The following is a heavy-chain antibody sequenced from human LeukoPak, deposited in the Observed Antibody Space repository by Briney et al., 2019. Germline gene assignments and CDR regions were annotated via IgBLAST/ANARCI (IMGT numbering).Heavy chain of an antibody. D-gene: IGHD3-10*01. CDR1: GYTFSRYG. Sequence: ASVKVSCKAFGYTFSRYGVSWVRQAPGQGLEWMGWINTNTGNPTYAQGFTGRFVFSLDTSVSTAYLQISSLKAEDTAVYYCARELRYGSGSYSIAGYWGQGTLVTVSS. CDR2: INTNTGNP. CDR3: ARELRYGSGSYSIAGY. J-gene: IGHJ4*02. V-gene: IGHV7-4-1*02.